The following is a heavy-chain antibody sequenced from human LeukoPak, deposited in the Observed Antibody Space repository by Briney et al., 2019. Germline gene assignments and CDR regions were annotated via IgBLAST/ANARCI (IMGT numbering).Heavy chain of an antibody. Sequence: GGSLRLSCAASGFTFSNYAMSWVRQAPGKGLEWVSVISGSGGSTYHADSVKGRFTISRDNSKNTLYLQMNSLRAEDTAVYYCAKGDTAMVTSSWFDPWGQGTVVTVSS. J-gene: IGHJ5*02. CDR2: ISGSGGST. CDR3: AKGDTAMVTSSWFDP. V-gene: IGHV3-23*01. D-gene: IGHD5-18*01. CDR1: GFTFSNYA.